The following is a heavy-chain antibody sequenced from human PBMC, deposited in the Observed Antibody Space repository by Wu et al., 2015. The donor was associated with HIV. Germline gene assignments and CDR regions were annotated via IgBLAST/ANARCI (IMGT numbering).Heavy chain of an antibody. D-gene: IGHD3-22*01. CDR1: GYTFTSYG. J-gene: IGHJ3*02. CDR2: INPSGGST. CDR3: ARSTKIGGYYDSSGYNEGDAFDI. Sequence: QVQLVQSGAEVKKPGASVKVSCKASGYTFTSYGISWVRQAPGQGLEWMGIINPSGGSTSYAQKFQGRVTMTRDTSTSTVYMELSSLRSEDTAVYYCARSTKIGGYYDSSGYNEGDAFDIWGQGTMVTVSS. V-gene: IGHV1-46*01.